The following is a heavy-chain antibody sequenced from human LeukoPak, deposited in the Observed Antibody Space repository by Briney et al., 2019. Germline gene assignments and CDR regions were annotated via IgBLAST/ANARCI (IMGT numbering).Heavy chain of an antibody. D-gene: IGHD2-15*01. CDR2: FDPEDGET. Sequence: EASVKVSCKVSGYTLTELSMHWVRQAPGKGLEWMGGFDPEDGETIYAQKFQGRVTMTEDTSTDTAYMELSSLRSDDTAVYYCARLGCSGGSCYDAFDIWGQGTMVTVSS. V-gene: IGHV1-24*01. J-gene: IGHJ3*02. CDR3: ARLGCSGGSCYDAFDI. CDR1: GYTLTELS.